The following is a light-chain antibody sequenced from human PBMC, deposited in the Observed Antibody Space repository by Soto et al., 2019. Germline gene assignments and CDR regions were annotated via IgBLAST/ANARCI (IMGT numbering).Light chain of an antibody. J-gene: IGKJ1*01. CDR2: GAS. CDR1: QRVTSNY. V-gene: IGKV3-20*01. Sequence: EIVLTQSPGTLSLSPRERATLSCRASQRVTSNYLAWYQQKPGQAPRPLIYGASIRATGIPDRFSGSGSGTDFTLTISRLEPEDSAVYYCQHYVNSPPTFGQGTKVEIK. CDR3: QHYVNSPPT.